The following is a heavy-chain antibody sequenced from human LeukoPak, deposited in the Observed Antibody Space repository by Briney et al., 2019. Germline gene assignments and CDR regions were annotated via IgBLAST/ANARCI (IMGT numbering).Heavy chain of an antibody. J-gene: IGHJ3*02. V-gene: IGHV3-30*04. Sequence: GGSLLLSGAASGFIFSSYAMDGVRPAPGKGLEWVAVISKDGSNKNSADSVKGRFTISRDNSKNTLYLQMDSLRADDTAVYYCAGESFDIWGQGTMVTVSS. CDR3: AGESFDI. CDR2: ISKDGSNK. CDR1: GFIFSSYA.